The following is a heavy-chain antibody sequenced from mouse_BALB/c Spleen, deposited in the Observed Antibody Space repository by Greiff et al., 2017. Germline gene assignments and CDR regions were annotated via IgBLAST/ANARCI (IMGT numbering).Heavy chain of an antibody. CDR2: IDTFDSYT. Sequence: QVQLQQPGAEIVMPGASVKMSCKASGYTFTDSWMHWVKQRPGQGLEWIGAIDTFDSYTSYNQKFKGKATMTVDASSSTAYMRLRRLSSQDTPVYYSAREKYEDFDYWGQGTTLTVAS. V-gene: IGHV1-69*01. J-gene: IGHJ2*01. CDR1: GYTFTDSW. D-gene: IGHD2-10*02. CDR3: AREKYEDFDY.